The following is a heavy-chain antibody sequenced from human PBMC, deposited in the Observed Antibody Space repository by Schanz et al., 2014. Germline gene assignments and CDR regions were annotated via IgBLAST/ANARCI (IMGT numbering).Heavy chain of an antibody. J-gene: IGHJ5*01. Sequence: EVQLVESGGGLVQPGGSLRLSCAASGLTFSNHAMSWVRQAPGKGLEWDSDISGSGDNTFYADSVRGRFTISRDNSRNTMYLHMNSLRAEDTAVYYCAKDFTGSGIFFNSWGQGTLVSVSS. CDR2: ISGSGDNT. V-gene: IGHV3-23*04. CDR3: AKDFTGSGIFFNS. D-gene: IGHD3-10*01. CDR1: GLTFSNHA.